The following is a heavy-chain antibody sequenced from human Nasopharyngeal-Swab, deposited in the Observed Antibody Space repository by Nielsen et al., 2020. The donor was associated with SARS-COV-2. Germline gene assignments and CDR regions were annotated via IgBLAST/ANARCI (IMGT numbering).Heavy chain of an antibody. Sequence: ASVKVSCKASGYTFTSHAMIRVRQAPGQGLVWMGWINTNTGNPTYAQGFTGRFVFSLDTSVSTAYLQLSSLKAEDTAVYYCARERMTSAGTTYFDYWGQGTLVTVSS. CDR1: GYTFTSHA. D-gene: IGHD6-13*01. V-gene: IGHV7-4-1*02. CDR3: ARERMTSAGTTYFDY. CDR2: INTNTGNP. J-gene: IGHJ4*02.